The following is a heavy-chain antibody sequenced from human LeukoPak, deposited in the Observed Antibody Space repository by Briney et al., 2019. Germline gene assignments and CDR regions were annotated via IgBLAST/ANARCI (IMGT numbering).Heavy chain of an antibody. D-gene: IGHD6-13*01. V-gene: IGHV4-59*01. Sequence: PSETLPLTCTVSGGSISSYYWSWIRQPPGKGLEWIGYIYYSGSTNYNPSLKSRVTISVDTSKNQFSLKLSSVTAADTAVYYCARERIAAAGHPFDYWGQGTLVTVSS. CDR3: ARERIAAAGHPFDY. CDR2: IYYSGST. J-gene: IGHJ4*02. CDR1: GGSISSYY.